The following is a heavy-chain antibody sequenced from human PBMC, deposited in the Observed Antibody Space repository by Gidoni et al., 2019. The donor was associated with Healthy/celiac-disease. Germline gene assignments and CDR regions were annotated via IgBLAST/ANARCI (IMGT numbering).Heavy chain of an antibody. Sequence: QVQLVECGGGVVQPGRSLRLSGAASGLPFSSHGMPWVRQAPGKGLEGVTVISYDGSNKYYADSVKGRFTISRDNSKNTLYLQMNSLGAEDTAVYYCATPAGYSSSLAYWGQGTLVTVSS. D-gene: IGHD6-13*01. CDR3: ATPAGYSSSLAY. J-gene: IGHJ4*02. CDR1: GLPFSSHG. CDR2: ISYDGSNK. V-gene: IGHV3-30*03.